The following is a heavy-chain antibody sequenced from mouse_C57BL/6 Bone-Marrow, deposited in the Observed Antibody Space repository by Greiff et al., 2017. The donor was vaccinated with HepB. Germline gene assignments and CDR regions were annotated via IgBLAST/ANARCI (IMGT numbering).Heavy chain of an antibody. CDR1: GYTFTSYG. CDR3: ANPPTKFAY. V-gene: IGHV1-81*01. CDR2: IYPRSGNT. Sequence: QVHVKQSGAELARPGASVKLSCKASGYTFTSYGISWVKQRTGQGLEWIGEIYPRSGNTYYNEKFKGKATLTADTSSSTAYMELRSLTSEDSAVYFCANPPTKFAYWGQGTLVTVSA. D-gene: IGHD2-10*01. J-gene: IGHJ3*01.